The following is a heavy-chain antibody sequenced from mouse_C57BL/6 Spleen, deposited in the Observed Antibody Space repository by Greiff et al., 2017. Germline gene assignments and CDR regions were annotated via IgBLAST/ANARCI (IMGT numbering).Heavy chain of an antibody. D-gene: IGHD2-3*01. CDR2: IYPGSGST. V-gene: IGHV1-55*01. CDR3: ARTGDGYYAGVDY. J-gene: IGHJ4*01. CDR1: GYTFTSYW. Sequence: VQLKQPGAELVKPGASVKMSCKASGYTFTSYWITWVKQRPGQGLEWIGDIYPGSGSTNYNEKFKSKATLTVDTSSSTAYMQLSSLTSEDSAVYYCARTGDGYYAGVDYWGQGTSVTVSS.